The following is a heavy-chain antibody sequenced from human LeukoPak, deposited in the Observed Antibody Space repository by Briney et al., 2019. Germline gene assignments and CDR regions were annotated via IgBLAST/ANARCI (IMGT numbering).Heavy chain of an antibody. J-gene: IGHJ3*02. CDR3: TRDPGIVGAQAAFDI. V-gene: IGHV3-49*03. D-gene: IGHD1-26*01. CDR2: IRSKAYGGTT. CDR1: GFTFGDYA. Sequence: QPGGSLRLSCTASGFTFGDYAMSWFRQAPGKGLEWVGFIRSKAYGGTTEYAASVKGRFTISRDDFKSIAYLQMNSLKTEDTAVYYCTRDPGIVGAQAAFDIWGQGTMVTVSS.